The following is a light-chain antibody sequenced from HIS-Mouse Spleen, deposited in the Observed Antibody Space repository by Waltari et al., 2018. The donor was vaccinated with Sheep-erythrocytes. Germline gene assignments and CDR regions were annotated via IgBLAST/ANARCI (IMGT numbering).Light chain of an antibody. CDR3: QAWDSSTVV. CDR2: QDR. J-gene: IGLJ2*01. CDR1: KLGDKY. V-gene: IGLV3-1*01. Sequence: QPPSVSVSPGQTASITCSGDKLGDKYACWYQQKPGQSPVLVIYQDRKRPSGIPERFSGSNSGNTATLTISGTQAMDEADYYCQAWDSSTVVFGGGTKLTVL.